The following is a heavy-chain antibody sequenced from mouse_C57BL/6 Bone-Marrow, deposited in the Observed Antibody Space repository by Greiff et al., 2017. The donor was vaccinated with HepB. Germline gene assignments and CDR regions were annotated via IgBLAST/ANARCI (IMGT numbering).Heavy chain of an antibody. J-gene: IGHJ3*01. V-gene: IGHV6-3*01. CDR3: TAPLTVAWFAY. Sequence: EVKVVESGGGLVQPGGSMKLSCVASGFTFSNYWMNWVRQSPEKGLEWVAQIRLKSDNYATHYAESVKGRFTISRDDSKSSVYLQMNNLRAEDTGIYYCTAPLTVAWFAYWGQGTLVTVSA. D-gene: IGHD4-1*01. CDR2: IRLKSDNYAT. CDR1: GFTFSNYW.